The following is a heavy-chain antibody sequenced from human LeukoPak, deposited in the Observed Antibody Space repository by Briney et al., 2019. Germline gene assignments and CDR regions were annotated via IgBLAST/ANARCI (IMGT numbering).Heavy chain of an antibody. CDR3: AQDHGGSLSFYYYFDY. CDR2: ISYDENDK. V-gene: IGHV3-30*18. D-gene: IGHD3-22*01. Sequence: PGRSLSLSCAASGFIFSSYGMHWVRQAPGKGLEWVAVISYDENDKYYADSVKGRFTISRDNSKNTLYLQINSLRAEDTAVYYCAQDHGGSLSFYYYFDYWGQGTLVIVSS. J-gene: IGHJ4*02. CDR1: GFIFSSYG.